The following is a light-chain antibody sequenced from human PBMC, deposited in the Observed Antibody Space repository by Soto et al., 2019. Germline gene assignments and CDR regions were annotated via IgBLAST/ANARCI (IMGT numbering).Light chain of an antibody. V-gene: IGKV3-20*01. Sequence: EIVLTQSPGTLSLSPGERATLSCRASQSVSSSYLAWYQQKPGQAPRLLIYGASSRATGIPDRFSGSGSETDFTLNISRLEPEDFAVYYCKQYGSSPLFTFGPGTKVDIK. CDR1: QSVSSSY. CDR3: KQYGSSPLFT. J-gene: IGKJ3*01. CDR2: GAS.